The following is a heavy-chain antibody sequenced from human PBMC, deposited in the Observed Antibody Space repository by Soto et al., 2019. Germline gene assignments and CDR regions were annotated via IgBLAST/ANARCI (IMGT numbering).Heavy chain of an antibody. Sequence: SVKVSCKASGFTFTSSAVQWVRQARGQRLEWIGWIVVGSGNTNYAQKFQERVTITRDMSTSTAYMELSSLRSEDTAVYYCAAERGYSGYDYLWFDPWGQGTMVTVSS. CDR3: AAERGYSGYDYLWFDP. V-gene: IGHV1-58*01. J-gene: IGHJ5*02. CDR1: GFTFTSSA. D-gene: IGHD5-12*01. CDR2: IVVGSGNT.